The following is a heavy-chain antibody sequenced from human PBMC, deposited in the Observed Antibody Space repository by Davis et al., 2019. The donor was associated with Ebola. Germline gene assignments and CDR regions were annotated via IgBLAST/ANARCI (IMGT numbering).Heavy chain of an antibody. CDR2: IYSGGST. CDR3: ARDPGSGYDYEGDYYYYGMDV. D-gene: IGHD5-12*01. V-gene: IGHV3-53*01. J-gene: IGHJ6*02. Sequence: GGSLRLSCAASGFTVSSNYMSWVRQAPGKGLEWVSVIYSGGSTYYADSVKGRFTISRDNSKNTLYLQMNSLRAEDTAVYYCARDPGSGYDYEGDYYYYGMDVWGQGTTVTVSS. CDR1: GFTVSSNY.